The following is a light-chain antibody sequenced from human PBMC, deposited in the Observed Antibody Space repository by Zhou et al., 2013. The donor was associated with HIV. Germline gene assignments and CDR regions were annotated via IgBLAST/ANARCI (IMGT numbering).Light chain of an antibody. Sequence: DIQMTQSPSSVSASVGDRVTITCRASQGISSWLAWYQQKPGKAPKLLIYKASSLESGVPSRFSGSASGTEFTLTISSLQPDDFATYYCQQYYTYSPRLTFGGGTRVEIQ. V-gene: IGKV1-5*03. CDR3: QQYYTYSPRLT. CDR1: QGISSW. J-gene: IGKJ4*01. CDR2: KAS.